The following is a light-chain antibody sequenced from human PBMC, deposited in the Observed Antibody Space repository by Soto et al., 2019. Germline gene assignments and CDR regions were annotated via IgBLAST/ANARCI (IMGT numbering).Light chain of an antibody. CDR1: SSDVGGYKY. CDR2: EVS. V-gene: IGLV2-14*01. Sequence: QSVLTQPASLSGSPGQSITISCTGTSSDVGGYKYVSWYQHHPGEAPKLIIYEVSNRPSGVSNRFSGSKSGNTASLTISGLHAEDESHYYCSSKSSGSTPMLFGGGTQLTVL. J-gene: IGLJ2*01. CDR3: SSKSSGSTPML.